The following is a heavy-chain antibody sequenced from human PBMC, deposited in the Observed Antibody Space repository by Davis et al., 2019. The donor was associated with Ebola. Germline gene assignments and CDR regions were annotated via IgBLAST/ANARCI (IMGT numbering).Heavy chain of an antibody. Sequence: AASVKVSCKASGYSFTDYAITWVRQAPGQGLEWMGWISTSDGNTRYAQNLQDRVTLTTDTSTSTAYMELRSLSSDDTAVYYCARDYHLGDTRDVFDPWGQGTLVTVSS. CDR1: GYSFTDYA. D-gene: IGHD2-21*02. V-gene: IGHV1-18*04. CDR2: ISTSDGNT. J-gene: IGHJ5*02. CDR3: ARDYHLGDTRDVFDP.